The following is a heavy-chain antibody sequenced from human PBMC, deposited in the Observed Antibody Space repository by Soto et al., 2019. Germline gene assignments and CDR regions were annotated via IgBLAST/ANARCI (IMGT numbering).Heavy chain of an antibody. CDR3: ARRYGSCFDY. J-gene: IGHJ4*02. CDR1: GGSSSSYY. Sequence: SETLSLTCPVSGGSSSSYYLSWIRQPPGKGLEWIGYIYYSGSTNYNPSLKSRVTISVDTSKNQIPLKLSSVTAAAPAVYYCARRYGSCFDYWGQGTLVAFSS. D-gene: IGHD5-18*01. V-gene: IGHV4-59*08. CDR2: IYYSGST.